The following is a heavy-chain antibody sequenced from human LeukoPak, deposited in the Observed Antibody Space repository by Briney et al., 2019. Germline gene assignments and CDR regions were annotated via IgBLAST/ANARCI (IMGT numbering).Heavy chain of an antibody. Sequence: GGSLRLSCAASGFTFSSYGMTWVRQAPGKGLEWVANINQDGSEKYYVDSVEGRFTISKDNAKNSLYLQMNSLTAEDTAVYYCARAGSTGTVDYWGQGTLVTVSS. CDR3: ARAGSTGTVDY. CDR1: GFTFSSYG. CDR2: INQDGSEK. D-gene: IGHD1-1*01. J-gene: IGHJ4*02. V-gene: IGHV3-7*01.